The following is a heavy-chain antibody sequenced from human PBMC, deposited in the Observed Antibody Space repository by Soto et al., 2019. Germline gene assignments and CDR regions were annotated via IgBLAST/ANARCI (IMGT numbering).Heavy chain of an antibody. CDR2: IWHDGNNK. Sequence: LRLSCAASGFTFSNYGMHWVRQAPGKGLEWVAIIWHDGNNKYYADSVRARFIISRGNSKNRLYLQMNSLRAEDTAVYYCASDLVGASDSYGLDVWGQGTRVTV. J-gene: IGHJ6*02. CDR3: ASDLVGASDSYGLDV. V-gene: IGHV3-33*01. D-gene: IGHD1-26*01. CDR1: GFTFSNYG.